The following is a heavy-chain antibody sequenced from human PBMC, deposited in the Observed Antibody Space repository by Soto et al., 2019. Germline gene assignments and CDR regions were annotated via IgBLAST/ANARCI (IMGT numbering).Heavy chain of an antibody. CDR2: IRSKAYGGTT. D-gene: IGHD1-26*01. CDR3: TRGREWELLLSHY. V-gene: IGHV3-49*03. CDR1: GFTFSKAW. Sequence: GGSLRLSCAASGFTFSKAWMSWFRQAPGKGLEWVGFIRSKAYGGTTEYDASVKGRFTISRVDSKSIAYLQMNSLKTEDTAVYYCTRGREWELLLSHYWGQGTLVTVSS. J-gene: IGHJ4*02.